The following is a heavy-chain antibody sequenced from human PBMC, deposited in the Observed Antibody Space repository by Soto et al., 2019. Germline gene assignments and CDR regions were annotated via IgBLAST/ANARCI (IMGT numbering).Heavy chain of an antibody. Sequence: GSLRLSCAASGFTFSNYAMSWVRQAPGKGLEWVSAISGSGESTFYGDSVKGRFTVSRDNSKNTLYLQMNSLGAEDTAEYYCAKGGGSCCFDCWGQGTLVTVSS. V-gene: IGHV3-23*01. CDR1: GFTFSNYA. J-gene: IGHJ4*02. D-gene: IGHD2-15*01. CDR2: ISGSGEST. CDR3: AKGGGSCCFDC.